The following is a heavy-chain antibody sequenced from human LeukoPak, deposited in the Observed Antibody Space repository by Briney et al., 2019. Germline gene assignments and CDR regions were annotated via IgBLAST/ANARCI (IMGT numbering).Heavy chain of an antibody. D-gene: IGHD1-7*01. Sequence: PGRSLRLSCAASGFTFSSYGMHWVRQAPGKGLEGVAVIWYDGSNKYYADSVKGRFTISRDNSKNTLYLQMNSLRAEDTAVYYCARGHLTGTNYYYYGMDVWGQGTTVTVSS. J-gene: IGHJ6*02. CDR3: ARGHLTGTNYYYYGMDV. V-gene: IGHV3-33*01. CDR2: IWYDGSNK. CDR1: GFTFSSYG.